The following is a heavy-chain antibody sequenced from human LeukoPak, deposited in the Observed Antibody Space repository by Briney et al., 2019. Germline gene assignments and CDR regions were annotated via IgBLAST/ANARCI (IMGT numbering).Heavy chain of an antibody. Sequence: SETLSLTRSVSGDSFTAYYWSWIRQPPGKGLEYIGYVHYTGSINYHPSLKSRVTISLDTSKNSFSLKTTSVTAADTAVYYCAALYDLSAKWFDPWGQGTLVTVS. CDR3: AALYDLSAKWFDP. CDR1: GDSFTAYY. J-gene: IGHJ5*02. D-gene: IGHD3/OR15-3a*01. V-gene: IGHV4-59*08. CDR2: VHYTGSI.